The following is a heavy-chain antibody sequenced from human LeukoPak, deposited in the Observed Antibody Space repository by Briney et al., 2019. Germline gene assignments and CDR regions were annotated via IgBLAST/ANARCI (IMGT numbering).Heavy chain of an antibody. CDR3: ASGGYKPYYFDY. CDR1: GGSISSYY. CDR2: IYYSGST. J-gene: IGHJ4*02. D-gene: IGHD5-24*01. Sequence: RPSETLSPTCTVSGGSISSYYWSWIRQPPGKGLEWIGYIYYSGSTNYNPSLKSRVTISVDTSKNQFSLKLSSVTAADTAVYYCASGGYKPYYFDYWGQGTLVTVSS. V-gene: IGHV4-59*01.